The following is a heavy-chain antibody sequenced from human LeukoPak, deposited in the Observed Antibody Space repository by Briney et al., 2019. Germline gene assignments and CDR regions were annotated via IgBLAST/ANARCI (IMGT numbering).Heavy chain of an antibody. Sequence: GGSLRLSCAAYGFMFTRITMERHGQAPGKGLEWVSSISTSSSSIYYADSVKGRFTVSRDNAKNSLYLQMNSLRAEDTSVYYCTREKYGSDYWGQGTLVTVSS. J-gene: IGHJ4*02. D-gene: IGHD2/OR15-2a*01. CDR2: ISTSSSSI. CDR3: TREKYGSDY. V-gene: IGHV3-21*01. CDR1: GFMFTRIT.